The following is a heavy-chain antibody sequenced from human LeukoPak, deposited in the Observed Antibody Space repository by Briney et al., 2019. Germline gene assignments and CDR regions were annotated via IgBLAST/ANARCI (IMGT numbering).Heavy chain of an antibody. Sequence: ASVKVSCKASGYTFTSYGISWVRQAPGQGLEWMGWINAYNGKTNYVQRFQGRVTMTTDTSTSTAYMELGSLRSDDTAVYYCARRGLSDFYYSYMDVWGKGTTVTVSS. V-gene: IGHV1-18*01. D-gene: IGHD3-16*01. CDR3: ARRGLSDFYYSYMDV. J-gene: IGHJ6*03. CDR1: GYTFTSYG. CDR2: INAYNGKT.